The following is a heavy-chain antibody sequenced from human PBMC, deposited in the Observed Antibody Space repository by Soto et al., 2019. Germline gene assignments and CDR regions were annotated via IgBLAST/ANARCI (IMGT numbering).Heavy chain of an antibody. D-gene: IGHD3-22*01. V-gene: IGHV5-51*01. CDR1: GYSFTTYW. CDR2: IYPLNSDT. J-gene: IGHJ4*02. Sequence: LKISCKASGYSFTTYWIGWVRQMPGKGLEWMGIIYPLNSDTRYSPSFQGQVTMSADKSINTAYLQWSSLKASDTAMYYCARRDISGFPDYWGQGTLVTVSS. CDR3: ARRDISGFPDY.